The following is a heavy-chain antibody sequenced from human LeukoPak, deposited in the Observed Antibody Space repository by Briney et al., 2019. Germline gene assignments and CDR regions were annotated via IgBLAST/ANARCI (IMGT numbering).Heavy chain of an antibody. J-gene: IGHJ1*01. CDR2: ISNFDAKT. CDR1: GYTFTSFG. Sequence: AASVKVSCKASGYTFTSFGITWVRQAPGQGLEWIGWISNFDAKTNYAQKFDGRVTMTTDSSTSTAYLELIRLKSDDTAVYYCARDLPFEGVLEWLLEYWGQGTLVTVSS. CDR3: ARDLPFEGVLEWLLEY. D-gene: IGHD3-3*01. V-gene: IGHV1-18*04.